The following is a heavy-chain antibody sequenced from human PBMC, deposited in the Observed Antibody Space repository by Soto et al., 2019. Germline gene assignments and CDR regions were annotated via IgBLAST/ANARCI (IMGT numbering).Heavy chain of an antibody. Sequence: GDSLKISCQTSGYTFTNYWIGWVRQMPGGGLEWLGLIFPRDFDVRYSPSFEGQVTISADRSTATPFLQWRSLEASDSALYFCARLVSLLQPIDSWGQGT. CDR3: ARLVSLLQPIDS. CDR1: GYTFTNYW. D-gene: IGHD4-4*01. CDR2: IFPRDFDV. V-gene: IGHV5-51*01. J-gene: IGHJ5*01.